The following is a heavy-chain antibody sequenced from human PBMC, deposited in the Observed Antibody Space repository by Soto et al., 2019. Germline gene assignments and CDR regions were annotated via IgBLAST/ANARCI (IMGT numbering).Heavy chain of an antibody. Sequence: EVQLLESGGGLVQPGGSLRLSCAASGFTFSTYAMSWVRQAPGKGLEWVSGMSGSGGSTYYADSVKGRFTISRDNSQNTLYLQMNGLRAEDTAVYYCMNLYSYGSGSYYKWGQGTLVTVSS. CDR3: MNLYSYGSGSYYK. CDR2: MSGSGGST. CDR1: GFTFSTYA. V-gene: IGHV3-23*01. D-gene: IGHD3-10*01. J-gene: IGHJ4*02.